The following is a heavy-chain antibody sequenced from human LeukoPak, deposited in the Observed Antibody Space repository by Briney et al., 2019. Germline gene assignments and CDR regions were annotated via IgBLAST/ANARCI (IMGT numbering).Heavy chain of an antibody. CDR1: GFTFSSYG. V-gene: IGHV3-30*18. J-gene: IGHJ4*02. D-gene: IGHD3-22*01. CDR2: LSFDGSNE. Sequence: PGGSLRLSCAASGFTFSSYGMHWVRQAPGKGLEWVAVLSFDGSNERYADSVKGRFTISRENSKNTLYLEMNSLRAEDTAVYYCAKPLAYYDSSSYACFDYWGQGTLVTVSS. CDR3: AKPLAYYDSSSYACFDY.